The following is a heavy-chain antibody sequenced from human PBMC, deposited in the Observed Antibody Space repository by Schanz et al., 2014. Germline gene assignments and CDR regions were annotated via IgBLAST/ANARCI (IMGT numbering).Heavy chain of an antibody. CDR3: GRGGRGGSPGRAFDI. V-gene: IGHV3-23*04. J-gene: IGHJ3*02. CDR1: GFTFNNYD. Sequence: EVQLVESGGGLVQPGGSLRLSCAASGFTFNNYDMNWVRLVPGKGLECVSGISGGGGSAYYADSVKGRFTISRDNSRDRVYRQRNSLRGEDTGVYYWGRGGRGGSPGRAFDIGGQGTMVTASS. CDR2: ISGGGGSA. D-gene: IGHD5-12*01.